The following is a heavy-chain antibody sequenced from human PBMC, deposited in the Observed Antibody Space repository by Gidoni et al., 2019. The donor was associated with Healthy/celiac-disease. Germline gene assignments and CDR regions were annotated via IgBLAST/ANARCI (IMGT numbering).Heavy chain of an antibody. Sequence: EVQLVESGGGLVQPGRSLRLSCTPSGFTFGYYARSWVRQAPGKGLEWVGFIRSKAYGGATEYAASVRGRFTISRDDSKSIAYLQMVSLKTEDTAVYFCTRGYSSNYYYGMDVWGQGTTVTVSS. V-gene: IGHV3-49*04. J-gene: IGHJ6*02. CDR2: IRSKAYGGAT. CDR1: GFTFGYYA. CDR3: TRGYSSNYYYGMDV. D-gene: IGHD5-18*01.